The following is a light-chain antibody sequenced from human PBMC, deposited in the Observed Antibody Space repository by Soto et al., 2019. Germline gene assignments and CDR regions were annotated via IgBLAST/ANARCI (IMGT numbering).Light chain of an antibody. CDR3: SSYTSSSTLV. CDR1: SSDVGGYNF. CDR2: EVT. V-gene: IGLV2-14*01. J-gene: IGLJ2*01. Sequence: QSVLTQPASVSGSPGQSITISCTGTSSDVGGYNFVSWYQHHPGKVPELMIYEVTNRPSGVSNRFSGSRSGNTASLTISGLQAEDEADYYCSSYTSSSTLVVGGGTKLTVL.